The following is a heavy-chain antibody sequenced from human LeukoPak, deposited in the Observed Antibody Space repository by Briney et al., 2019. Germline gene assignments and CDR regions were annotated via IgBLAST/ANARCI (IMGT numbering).Heavy chain of an antibody. D-gene: IGHD6-19*01. Sequence: SETLSLTCTVSGGSISSYYWSWIRQPPGKGLEWIGYIYYSGSTNYNPSLKSRVTISVDTSKNPFSLKLSSVTAADTAVYYCARHGPHSSGWYGGYYYGMDVWGQGTTVTVSS. CDR3: ARHGPHSSGWYGGYYYGMDV. CDR2: IYYSGST. V-gene: IGHV4-59*08. J-gene: IGHJ6*02. CDR1: GGSISSYY.